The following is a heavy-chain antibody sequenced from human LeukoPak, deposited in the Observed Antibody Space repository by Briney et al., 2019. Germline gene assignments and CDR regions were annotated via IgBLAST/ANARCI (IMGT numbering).Heavy chain of an antibody. Sequence: ASVKVSCKASGYTFTGYYMHWVRQAPGQGLEWMGRINPNSGGTNYAQKFQGRVTMTRDTSISTAYMELSRLRSDDTAVCYCARVSRYYYDSSGYYAYFDYWGQGTLVTVSS. V-gene: IGHV1-2*06. CDR2: INPNSGGT. CDR1: GYTFTGYY. J-gene: IGHJ4*02. CDR3: ARVSRYYYDSSGYYAYFDY. D-gene: IGHD3-22*01.